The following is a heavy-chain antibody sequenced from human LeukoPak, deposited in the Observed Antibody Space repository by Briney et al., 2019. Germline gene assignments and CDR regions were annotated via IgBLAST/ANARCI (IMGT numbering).Heavy chain of an antibody. Sequence: TSETPSLTCTVSVGSISSSNYYWVWIRQPPGKGLEWVGSIYYSGSTYYNPSLKSRVTISVDTSKNQFSLKLSSVTAADTAVYYCALRPFDRDYWGQGTLVTVSS. V-gene: IGHV4-39*05. CDR2: IYYSGST. J-gene: IGHJ4*02. CDR1: VGSISSSNYY. CDR3: ALRPFDRDY. D-gene: IGHD3-9*01.